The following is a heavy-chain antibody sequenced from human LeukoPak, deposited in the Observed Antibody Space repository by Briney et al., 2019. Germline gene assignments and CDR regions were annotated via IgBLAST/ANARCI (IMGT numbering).Heavy chain of an antibody. CDR1: GDSISNYY. D-gene: IGHD3-10*01. J-gene: IGHJ2*01. Sequence: SETLSLTCTVSGDSISNYYWTWMRQSPGKGLEWIGYIYHSGTTYYNLAFEGRVTISIDMSRTQFFLKMTSVTAADTAMYYCARRPYLIPGYFDLWGRGILVTVSS. CDR3: ARRPYLIPGYFDL. CDR2: IYHSGTT. V-gene: IGHV4-59*01.